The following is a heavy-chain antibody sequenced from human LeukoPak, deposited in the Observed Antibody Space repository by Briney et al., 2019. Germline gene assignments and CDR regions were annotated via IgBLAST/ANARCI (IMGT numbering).Heavy chain of an antibody. CDR2: IKQDGSEK. CDR1: GFTFNNYW. CDR3: ARRLGSYYYYYMDV. D-gene: IGHD1-26*01. Sequence: GGSLRLSCAASGFTFNNYWMTWVRQAPGKGLEWVANIKQDGSEKFYVDSVKGRFTISRDIAKNSLYLQMNSLRAEDTAVYYCARRLGSYYYYYMDVWGKGTTVTISS. V-gene: IGHV3-7*01. J-gene: IGHJ6*03.